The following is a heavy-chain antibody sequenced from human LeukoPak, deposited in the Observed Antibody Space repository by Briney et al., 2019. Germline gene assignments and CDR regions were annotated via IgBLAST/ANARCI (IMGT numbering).Heavy chain of an antibody. V-gene: IGHV1-69*13. CDR1: GGTFSSYA. CDR3: ARSDVTLNVVPAAMFYYYYYMDV. CDR2: IIPIFGTA. J-gene: IGHJ6*03. Sequence: ASVKVSCKASGGTFSSYAISWVRQAPGQGLEWMGGIIPIFGTANYAQKFQGRVTITADESTSTAYMELSSLRSEDTAVYYCARSDVTLNVVPAAMFYYYYYMDVWGKGTTVTVSS. D-gene: IGHD2-2*01.